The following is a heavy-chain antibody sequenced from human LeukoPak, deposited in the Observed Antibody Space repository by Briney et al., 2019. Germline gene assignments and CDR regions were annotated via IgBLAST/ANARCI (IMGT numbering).Heavy chain of an antibody. V-gene: IGHV3-21*04. CDR2: ISISSSSI. CDR3: AKDYYYDSSGYYGGAFDI. Sequence: GGSLRLSCVVSGFTFSSYNMNWVRQAPGKGLEWVSSISISSSSIYYADSVKGRFTISRDNAKNSLYLQMNGLRAEDMALYYCAKDYYYDSSGYYGGAFDIWGQGTMVTVSS. D-gene: IGHD3-22*01. J-gene: IGHJ3*02. CDR1: GFTFSSYN.